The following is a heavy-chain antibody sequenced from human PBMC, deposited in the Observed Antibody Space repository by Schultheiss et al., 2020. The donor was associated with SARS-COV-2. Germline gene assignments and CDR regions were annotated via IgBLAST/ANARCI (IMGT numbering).Heavy chain of an antibody. V-gene: IGHV3-23*01. CDR3: VRDRSWWTPYNCFDL. D-gene: IGHD2-15*01. Sequence: GGSLRLSCAASGFSFSDNGMSWVRQAPGKGLEWVSAISGGGGVKSYADSVKGRFSISRDNVNNILYLQMHSLRAEDTAVYYCVRDRSWWTPYNCFDLWGRGALVTVSS. CDR2: ISGGGGVK. J-gene: IGHJ5*02. CDR1: GFSFSDNG.